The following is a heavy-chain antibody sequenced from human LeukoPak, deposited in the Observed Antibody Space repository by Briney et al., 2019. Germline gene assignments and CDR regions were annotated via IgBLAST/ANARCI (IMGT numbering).Heavy chain of an antibody. J-gene: IGHJ4*02. CDR1: GYTFTSYG. D-gene: IGHD3-22*01. Sequence: ASVKVSCKASGYTFTSYGISWVRQAPGQGLEWMGWISAYNGNTNYARKLQGRVTMTTDTSTSTAYMELRSLRSDDTAVYYCARGGAGYYYDSSGYYYCDYWGQGTLVTVSS. CDR3: ARGGAGYYYDSSGYYYCDY. V-gene: IGHV1-18*01. CDR2: ISAYNGNT.